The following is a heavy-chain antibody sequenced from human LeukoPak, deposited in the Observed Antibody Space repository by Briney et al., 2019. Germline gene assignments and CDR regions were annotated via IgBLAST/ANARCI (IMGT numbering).Heavy chain of an antibody. J-gene: IGHJ4*02. CDR3: ARTARVPDY. Sequence: PSETLSLTCAVSGYSISSGYDWGWIRPPPGKGLEWIGSIYHSGSNYYNPSLKSRVTISVDTSKNQFSLKLNSVTAADTAVYYCARTARVPDYWGQGTLVSVSS. V-gene: IGHV4-38-2*01. CDR2: IYHSGSN. D-gene: IGHD2-21*02. CDR1: GYSISSGYD.